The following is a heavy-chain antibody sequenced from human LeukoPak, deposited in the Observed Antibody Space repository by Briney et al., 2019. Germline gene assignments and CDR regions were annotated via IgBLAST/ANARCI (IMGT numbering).Heavy chain of an antibody. CDR1: GYTFTGYG. V-gene: IGHV1-18*01. CDR2: ISAYNGNT. CDR3: ARIDLAYGSGTYHSSYFEY. Sequence: GASVKVSCKASGYTFTGYGISWVRQAPGQGLEWMGWISAYNGNTNYAQKFQGRVTMTTETSTRTAYMGLRSLRSDDAAVYYCARIDLAYGSGTYHSSYFEYWGQGTLVTVSS. J-gene: IGHJ4*02. D-gene: IGHD3-10*01.